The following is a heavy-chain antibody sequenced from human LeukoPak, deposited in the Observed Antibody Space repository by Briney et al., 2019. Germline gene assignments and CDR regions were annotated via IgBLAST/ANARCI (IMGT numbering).Heavy chain of an antibody. V-gene: IGHV3-30*02. Sequence: GGFLRLSCAASGFTFSIYVMHWVRQAPGKGLEWVAFIRYDGSKKYYTDSAKGRFTISRDNSKNTVYLQMNSLRAEDTAVYYCAKDLRGFDYWGQGTLVTVSS. D-gene: IGHD3-10*01. J-gene: IGHJ4*02. CDR1: GFTFSIYV. CDR3: AKDLRGFDY. CDR2: IRYDGSKK.